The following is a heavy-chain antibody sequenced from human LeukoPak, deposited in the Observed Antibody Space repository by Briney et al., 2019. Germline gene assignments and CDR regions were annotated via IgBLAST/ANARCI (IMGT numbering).Heavy chain of an antibody. J-gene: IGHJ4*02. CDR2: ISSDGNNK. V-gene: IGHV3-30-3*01. CDR1: GFTLSNYV. CDR3: AREGYSSGWCGVFDN. D-gene: IGHD6-19*01. Sequence: GGSLRLSCAASGFTLSNYVMHWLRQAPGMGPEWVALISSDGNNKHYADPVKGRFTISRDTSKNTMSLEMDSLRVDDTAVYFCAREGYSSGWCGVFDNWGQGTLVTVSS.